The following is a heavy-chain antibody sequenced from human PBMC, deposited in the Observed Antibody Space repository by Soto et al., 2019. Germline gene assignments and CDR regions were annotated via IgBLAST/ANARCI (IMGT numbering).Heavy chain of an antibody. CDR1: GYTFTSYA. D-gene: IGHD1-26*01. CDR3: ARVGAHGAFDI. Sequence: ASVKVSCKASGYTFTSYAMHWVRQAPGQRLEWMGWINAGNGNTNYAQKLQGRVTMTTDTSTSTAYMGLRSLRSDDTAVYYCARVGAHGAFDIWGQATMVTVSS. CDR2: INAGNGNT. V-gene: IGHV1-3*01. J-gene: IGHJ3*02.